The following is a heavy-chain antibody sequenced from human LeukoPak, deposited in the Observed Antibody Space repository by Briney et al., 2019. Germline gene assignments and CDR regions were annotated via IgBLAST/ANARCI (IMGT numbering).Heavy chain of an antibody. J-gene: IGHJ2*01. D-gene: IGHD6-13*01. CDR1: GGSFSGYY. V-gene: IGHV4-34*01. CDR2: INHSGST. CDR3: AGTAKSSSRPFDL. Sequence: SETLSLTCAVYGGSFSGYYWSWIRQPPGKGLEWMGEINHSGSTNYNPSLKSRVTISVDTSKNQFSLKLSSVTAADTAVYYCAGTAKSSSRPFDLWGRGTLVTVSS.